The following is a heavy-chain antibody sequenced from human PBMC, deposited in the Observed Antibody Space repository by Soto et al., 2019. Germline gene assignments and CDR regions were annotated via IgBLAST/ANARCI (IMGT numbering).Heavy chain of an antibody. J-gene: IGHJ6*02. V-gene: IGHV3-53*02. D-gene: IGHD2-2*01. CDR2: TVIGGGT. CDR1: GFTDTDNY. Sequence: EVQLVETGGGLIQPGGSLRLSCAASGFTDTDNYIIWVRQPPGKGLEWVSTTVIGGGTNYADTVKGRFTVSRDNSKNTLYLQMNNLRVEDTAVYYCARKPPSAIQGWAFGMDVWGQGTTVFVSS. CDR3: ARKPPSAIQGWAFGMDV.